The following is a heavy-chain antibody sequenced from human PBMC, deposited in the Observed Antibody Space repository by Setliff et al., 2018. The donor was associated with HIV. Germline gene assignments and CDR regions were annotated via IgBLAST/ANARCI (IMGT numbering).Heavy chain of an antibody. D-gene: IGHD1-26*01. V-gene: IGHV4-38-2*01. Sequence: SETLSLTCDVSGFSMSNFYYWGWIRQPPGKGLEWIGSIYHSGSTYDSPSLKSRVTISVDTSKNQFSLKLSSVTAADTAVYYCARWELYYYYMDVWGKGTTVTVSS. CDR3: ARWELYYYYMDV. J-gene: IGHJ6*03. CDR1: GFSMSNFYY. CDR2: IYHSGST.